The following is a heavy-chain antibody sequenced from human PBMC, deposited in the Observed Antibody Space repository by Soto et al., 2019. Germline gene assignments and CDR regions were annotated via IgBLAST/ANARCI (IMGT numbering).Heavy chain of an antibody. Sequence: EVQLLESGGGLVQPGGSLRLSCAASGFTFSSYAMSWVRQAPGKGLEWVSAISGSGGSTYYADSVKGRFTISRDNSKNTMYLQMNSLRAEDTAVDYCARRSSGWYFDYWGQGTLVTVSS. CDR2: ISGSGGST. CDR3: ARRSSGWYFDY. J-gene: IGHJ4*02. V-gene: IGHV3-23*01. D-gene: IGHD6-19*01. CDR1: GFTFSSYA.